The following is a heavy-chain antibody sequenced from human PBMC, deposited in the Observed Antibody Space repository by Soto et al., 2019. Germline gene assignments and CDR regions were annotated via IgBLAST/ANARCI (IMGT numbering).Heavy chain of an antibody. Sequence: GGSLRLSCAASGFTFSSYAMSWVRQAPGKGLEWVSAINGVSTPYYADSVKGRFTISRDNSKNTLYLQMNSLRDEDTALYYCVKVSSFASGPGNFYAMDVWGKGTTVTVSS. CDR1: GFTFSSYA. V-gene: IGHV3-23*01. J-gene: IGHJ6*04. D-gene: IGHD2-8*01. CDR3: VKVSSFASGPGNFYAMDV. CDR2: INGVSTP.